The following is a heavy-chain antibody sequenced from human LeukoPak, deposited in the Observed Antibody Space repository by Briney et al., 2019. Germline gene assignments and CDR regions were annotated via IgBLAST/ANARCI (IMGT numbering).Heavy chain of an antibody. CDR1: GFTFSSYA. V-gene: IGHV3-30*07. CDR3: AKYSGYPPVLPFDY. Sequence: GRSLRLSCAASGFTFSSYAMHWVRQAPGKGLEWVAVISYDGSNKYYADSVKGRFTISRDNSKNTLYLQMNSLRAEDTAVYYCAKYSGYPPVLPFDYWGQGTLVTVSS. D-gene: IGHD5-12*01. J-gene: IGHJ4*02. CDR2: ISYDGSNK.